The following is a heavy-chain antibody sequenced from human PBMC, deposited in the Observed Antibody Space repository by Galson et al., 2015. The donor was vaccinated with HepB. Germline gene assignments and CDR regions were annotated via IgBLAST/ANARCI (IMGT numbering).Heavy chain of an antibody. CDR1: GFTSSDHY. CDR3: ARGARPDKAVAGSNYYGMDV. CDR2: IRNKANSYTT. D-gene: IGHD6-19*01. V-gene: IGHV3-72*01. Sequence: SLRLSCAASGFTSSDHYMDWVRQAPGKGLEWVGRIRNKANSYTTEYAASVKGRFTISRDDPKNSLYLQMNSLKTEDTAVYYCARGARPDKAVAGSNYYGMDVWGQGTTVTVS. J-gene: IGHJ6*02.